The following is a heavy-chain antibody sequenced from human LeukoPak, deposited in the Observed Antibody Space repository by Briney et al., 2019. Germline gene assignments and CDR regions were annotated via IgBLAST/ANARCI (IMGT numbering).Heavy chain of an antibody. J-gene: IGHJ4*02. D-gene: IGHD2-2*02. CDR3: ARYTEYYFDY. CDR2: MKRDGSEV. CDR1: GFTFSTYW. Sequence: PGGSLRLSCAASGFTFSTYWMTWVRQAPGKGLEWVANMKRDGSEVYYAGSVKGRFTISSDNAKNSLYLQMNSRRAEDTAVYYCARYTEYYFDYWGQGTLVTASS. V-gene: IGHV3-7*01.